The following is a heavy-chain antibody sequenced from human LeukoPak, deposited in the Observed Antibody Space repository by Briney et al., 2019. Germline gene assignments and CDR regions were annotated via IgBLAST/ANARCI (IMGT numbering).Heavy chain of an antibody. J-gene: IGHJ4*02. D-gene: IGHD6-13*01. CDR3: ARDVGQQLGPVFDY. V-gene: IGHV3-9*01. Sequence: GGSLRLSCAASGFTFDDYAMHWVRQAPGKGLEWVSGISWNSGSIGYADSVKGRFTISRDNAKNSLYLQMNSLRAEDTAVYYCARDVGQQLGPVFDYWGQGTLVTISS. CDR1: GFTFDDYA. CDR2: ISWNSGSI.